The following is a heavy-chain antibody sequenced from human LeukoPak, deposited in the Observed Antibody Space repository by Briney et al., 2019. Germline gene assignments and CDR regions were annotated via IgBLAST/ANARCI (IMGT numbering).Heavy chain of an antibody. D-gene: IGHD3-22*01. CDR2: MNPNSGNT. J-gene: IGHJ4*02. CDR3: ARGPYDSSGYRFDY. CDR1: GYTFTSYD. V-gene: IGHV1-8*01. Sequence: VASVKVSCKASGYTFTSYDINWVRQATGQGLEWMGWMNPNSGNTGYAQKFQGRVTVTSNTSISTAYMELSSLRSEDTAVYYCARGPYDSSGYRFDYWGQRTLVTVSS.